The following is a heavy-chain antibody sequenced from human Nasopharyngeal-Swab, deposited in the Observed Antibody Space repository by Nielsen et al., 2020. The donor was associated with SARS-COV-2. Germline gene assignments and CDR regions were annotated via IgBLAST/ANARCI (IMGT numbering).Heavy chain of an antibody. CDR1: GCIFTKYY. CDR3: ARGGEPREVVAATDCFDP. J-gene: IGHJ5*02. Sequence: SVQVSCMASGCIFTKYYIHWVRQAPGQELDWMGIINPGDGSARYSQNFRGRITMTRDTSTSTVYMELSSLRSEDTAVYYCARGGEPREVVAATDCFDPWGQGTLVTVSS. CDR2: INPGDGSA. D-gene: IGHD2-15*01. V-gene: IGHV1-46*01.